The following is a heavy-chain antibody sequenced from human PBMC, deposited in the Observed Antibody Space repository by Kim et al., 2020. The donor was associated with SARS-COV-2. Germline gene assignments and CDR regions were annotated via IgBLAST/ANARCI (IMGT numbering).Heavy chain of an antibody. Sequence: GGSLRLSCAASGFTFSSCAMSWVRQAPGKGLEWVSAIGSSGGITSYADSVKGRFIISRDNSKSTLYLQMSSLRADDTAVYYCAKDGSWGDFDSWGQGTLVTVSA. J-gene: IGHJ4*02. D-gene: IGHD6-13*01. CDR3: AKDGSWGDFDS. CDR1: GFTFSSCA. CDR2: IGSSGGIT. V-gene: IGHV3-23*01.